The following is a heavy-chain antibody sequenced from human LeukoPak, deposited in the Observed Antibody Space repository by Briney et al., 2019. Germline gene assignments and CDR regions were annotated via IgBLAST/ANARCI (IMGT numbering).Heavy chain of an antibody. Sequence: GGSLRLSCAASGFAFSSYGMHWVRQAPGKGLEWVAFIRYDGSNKYYADSVKGRFTISRDNSKNTLYLQMNSLRAEDTAVYYCATRRGYSYGYQDYWGQGTLVTVSS. J-gene: IGHJ4*02. V-gene: IGHV3-30*02. CDR2: IRYDGSNK. CDR3: ATRRGYSYGYQDY. CDR1: GFAFSSYG. D-gene: IGHD5-18*01.